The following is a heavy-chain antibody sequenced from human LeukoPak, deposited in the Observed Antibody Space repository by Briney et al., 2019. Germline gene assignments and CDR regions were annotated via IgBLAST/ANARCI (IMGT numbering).Heavy chain of an antibody. V-gene: IGHV3-21*01. CDR3: ARDGTRGGYMDV. D-gene: IGHD1-1*01. J-gene: IGHJ6*03. CDR1: GFTFSSYS. Sequence: GGSLRLSCAASGFTFSSYSMNWVRQAPGKGLEWVSSISSSSSYIYYADSVKGRFTISRDNAKNSPYLQMNSLRAEDTAVYYCARDGTRGGYMDVWGKGTTVTVSS. CDR2: ISSSSSYI.